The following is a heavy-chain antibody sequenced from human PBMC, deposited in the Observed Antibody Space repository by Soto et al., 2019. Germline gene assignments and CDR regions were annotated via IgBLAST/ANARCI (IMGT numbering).Heavy chain of an antibody. CDR2: IGTGGDT. V-gene: IGHV3-13*01. J-gene: IGHJ6*02. D-gene: IGHD3-22*01. CDR3: ARAYYDSSGYPVGGMDV. CDR1: GFTFTRYD. Sequence: GGSLRLSCAASGFTFTRYDMHWVRLTAGKGLEWVSSIGTGGDTYYVDSVKGRFTISREDDKNSVYLQMNSLGAGDTAVYYCARAYYDSSGYPVGGMDVWGQGTTVTVSS.